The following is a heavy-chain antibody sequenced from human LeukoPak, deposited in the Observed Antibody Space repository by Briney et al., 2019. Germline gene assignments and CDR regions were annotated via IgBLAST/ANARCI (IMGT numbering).Heavy chain of an antibody. D-gene: IGHD1-26*01. Sequence: GGSLRLSCAASGFTFSTYDMQWVRQAPGKGLEWVSYISSSSGYIKYADSVKGRFTISRDNAKNSLYLQMNSLRAEDTAVYYCARERSGSYDYWGQGTLVTVSS. CDR3: ARERSGSYDY. CDR1: GFTFSTYD. V-gene: IGHV3-21*05. J-gene: IGHJ4*02. CDR2: ISSSSGYI.